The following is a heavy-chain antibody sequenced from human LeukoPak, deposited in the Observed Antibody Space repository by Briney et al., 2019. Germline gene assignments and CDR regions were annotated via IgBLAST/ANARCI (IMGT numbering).Heavy chain of an antibody. D-gene: IGHD3-10*01. CDR1: GFTFSSYA. J-gene: IGHJ3*02. V-gene: IGHV3-23*01. Sequence: GGSLRLSCAASGFTFSSYAMSWVRQAPGKGLEWVSAISGSGGSTYYADSVKGRFTISRDNAKNSLYLQMNSLRAEDTAVYYCARDSGDAFDIWGQGTMVTVSS. CDR2: ISGSGGST. CDR3: ARDSGDAFDI.